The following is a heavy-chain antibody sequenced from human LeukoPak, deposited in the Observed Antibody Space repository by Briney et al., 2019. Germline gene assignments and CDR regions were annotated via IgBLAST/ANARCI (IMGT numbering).Heavy chain of an antibody. CDR1: GYTFSNYG. V-gene: IGHV1-46*01. CDR2: INPTSGYT. Sequence: ASVKVSRKASGYTFSNYGLHWVRQAPGQGLEWMGIINPTSGYTTYAQNFQGRVTVTRDTSTSTVYMELSSLRSEDTAVYYCAREDNSFDYWGQGTLVTVSS. CDR3: AREDNSFDY. J-gene: IGHJ4*02. D-gene: IGHD2-15*01.